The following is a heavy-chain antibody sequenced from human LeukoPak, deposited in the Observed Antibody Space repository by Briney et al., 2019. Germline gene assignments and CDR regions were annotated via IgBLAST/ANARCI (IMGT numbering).Heavy chain of an antibody. CDR2: ITNTGNSM. Sequence: GGSLRLSCAASGFTFSDSYMTWIRQAPGKGLEWVSYITNTGNSMEYVDSVKGRFTTSRDNSKNSLYLQMNGLRAEDTAAYYCARGATDTTRWFDPWGQGTLVIVSS. V-gene: IGHV3-11*04. CDR3: ARGATDTTRWFDP. J-gene: IGHJ5*02. CDR1: GFTFSDSY. D-gene: IGHD1-7*01.